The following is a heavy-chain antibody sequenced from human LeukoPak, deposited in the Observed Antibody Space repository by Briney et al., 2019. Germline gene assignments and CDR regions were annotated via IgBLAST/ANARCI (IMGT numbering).Heavy chain of an antibody. CDR3: AREIRYCSGVNCYSFYDY. CDR2: VYTSGST. CDR1: GGSICSYY. D-gene: IGHD2-15*01. Sequence: NPSETLSLTCTVSGGSICSYYWSWIRQPAGKGLEWIGRVYTSGSTNYNPSLKSRVTMSVDTSKNQFSLKLSSVTAADTAVYYCAREIRYCSGVNCYSFYDYWGQGTLVTVSS. J-gene: IGHJ4*02. V-gene: IGHV4-4*07.